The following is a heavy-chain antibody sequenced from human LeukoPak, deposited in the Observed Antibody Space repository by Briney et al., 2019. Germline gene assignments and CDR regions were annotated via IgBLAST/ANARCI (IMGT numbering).Heavy chain of an antibody. Sequence: ASVKVSCKASGYTFTSYYMYWVRQAPGQGLEWMGIINPSGDNTNYAQKFQGRVTMTTDTSTNMAYMELRSLRSDDTAVYYCVRDRGELPHSHFDYWGQGSLVTVSS. D-gene: IGHD1-26*01. J-gene: IGHJ4*02. V-gene: IGHV1-46*01. CDR1: GYTFTSYY. CDR2: INPSGDNT. CDR3: VRDRGELPHSHFDY.